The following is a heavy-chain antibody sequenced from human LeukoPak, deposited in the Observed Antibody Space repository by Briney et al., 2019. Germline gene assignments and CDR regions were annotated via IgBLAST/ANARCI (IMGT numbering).Heavy chain of an antibody. J-gene: IGHJ5*02. D-gene: IGHD3-3*01. CDR3: AREGDDFWSGYYRHNWFDP. V-gene: IGHV4-39*02. CDR2: IYYSGST. CDR1: GGSISSYY. Sequence: PSETLSLTCTVSGGSISSYYWGWIRQPPGKGLEWIGSIYYSGSTYYNPSLKSRVTISVDTSKNQFSLKLSSVTAADTAVYYCAREGDDFWSGYYRHNWFDPWGQGTLVTVSS.